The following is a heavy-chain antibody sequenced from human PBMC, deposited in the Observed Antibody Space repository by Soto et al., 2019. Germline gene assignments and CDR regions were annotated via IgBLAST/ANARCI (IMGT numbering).Heavy chain of an antibody. CDR1: GFTFSNYW. Sequence: PGGSLRLSCAASGFTFSNYWMHWVRQAPGKGLVWVSRIHSAGSSTSHADSVKGRFTISRDNAKNMLYLQMNSLRAEDTAVYHCARQYYYDADAFDIWGQGTMVTVSS. D-gene: IGHD3-22*01. CDR2: IHSAGSST. V-gene: IGHV3-74*01. CDR3: ARQYYYDADAFDI. J-gene: IGHJ3*02.